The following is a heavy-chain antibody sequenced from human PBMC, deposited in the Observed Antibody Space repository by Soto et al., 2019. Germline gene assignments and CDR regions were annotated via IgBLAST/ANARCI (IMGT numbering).Heavy chain of an antibody. CDR3: ARTGSGWYGDDY. D-gene: IGHD6-19*01. CDR2: IYYSGST. V-gene: IGHV4-59*01. Sequence: PSETLSLTCTVSGGSISSYYWSWIRQPPGKGLEWIGYIYYSGSTNYNPSLKSRVTISVDTSKNQFSLKLSSVTAADTAVYYCARTGSGWYGDDYWGQGTLVTGSS. CDR1: GGSISSYY. J-gene: IGHJ4*02.